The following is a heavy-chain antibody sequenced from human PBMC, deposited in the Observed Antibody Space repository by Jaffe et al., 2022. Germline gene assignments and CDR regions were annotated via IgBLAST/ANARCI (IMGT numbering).Heavy chain of an antibody. CDR1: GGSISSGGYS. D-gene: IGHD3-3*01. V-gene: IGHV4-30-2*01. CDR2: IYHSGST. J-gene: IGHJ3*02. Sequence: QLQLQESGSGLVKPSQTLSLTCAVSGGSISSGGYSWSWIRQPPGKGLEWIGYIYHSGSTYYNPSLKSRVTISVDRSKNQFSLKLSSVTAADTAVYYCASYHVLGRFLRAFDIWGQGTMVTVSS. CDR3: ASYHVLGRFLRAFDI.